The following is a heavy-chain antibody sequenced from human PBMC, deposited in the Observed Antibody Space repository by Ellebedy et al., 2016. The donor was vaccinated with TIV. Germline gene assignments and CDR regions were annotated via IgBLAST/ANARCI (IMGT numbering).Heavy chain of an antibody. D-gene: IGHD1-26*01. CDR1: GFTFSSYW. CDR3: ARAGSYRFDY. CDR2: INTDGRTI. J-gene: IGHJ4*02. Sequence: GESLKISCAASGFTFSSYWMHWVRQAPGKGLVWVSRINTDGRTIDYADSVKGRFTISRDNAKNTLYLQMNSLRLEETGVYFCARAGSYRFDYWGQGSLVTVSS. V-gene: IGHV3-74*01.